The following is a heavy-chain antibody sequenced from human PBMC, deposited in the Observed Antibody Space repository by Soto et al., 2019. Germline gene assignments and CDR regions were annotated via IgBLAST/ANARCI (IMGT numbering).Heavy chain of an antibody. J-gene: IGHJ6*02. CDR3: AKSRGSGNNGMDV. D-gene: IGHD3-10*01. V-gene: IGHV3-30*18. Sequence: QVQLVESGGGVVQPGRSLRLSCAASGFTFSSYGMHWVRQAPGKGLEWVAVISYDGSNKYYADSVKGRFTISRDNSTNTLYLQMNSLRAEDTAVYYCAKSRGSGNNGMDVWGQGTTVTVS. CDR2: ISYDGSNK. CDR1: GFTFSSYG.